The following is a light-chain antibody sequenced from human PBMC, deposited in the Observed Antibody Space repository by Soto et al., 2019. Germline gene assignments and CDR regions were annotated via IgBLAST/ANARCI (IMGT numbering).Light chain of an antibody. CDR2: EVT. Sequence: QSALTQPPSASGSTGQSVTISCIGTSSDVGRYNFVSWYQHHPGKAPKLIIYEVTKRPSGVPDRFSGSKSGNTASLTVSGLQADDEADYFCSSYVGSNNYVFGTGTKVTVL. J-gene: IGLJ1*01. CDR1: SSDVGRYNF. CDR3: SSYVGSNNYV. V-gene: IGLV2-8*01.